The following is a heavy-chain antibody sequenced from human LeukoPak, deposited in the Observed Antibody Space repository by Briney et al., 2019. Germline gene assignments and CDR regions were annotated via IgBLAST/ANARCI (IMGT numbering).Heavy chain of an antibody. CDR3: ATSTAAAGSPYYYYYGMDV. V-gene: IGHV1-46*01. CDR1: GYTFTSYY. CDR2: INPSGGST. Sequence: ASVKVSCKASGYTFTSYYMHWVRQAPGQGLEWMGIINPSGGSTSYAQKFQGRVTMTRDTSTSTVYMELSSLRSEDTAVYYCATSTAAAGSPYYYYYGMDVWGQGTTVTVSS. J-gene: IGHJ6*02. D-gene: IGHD6-13*01.